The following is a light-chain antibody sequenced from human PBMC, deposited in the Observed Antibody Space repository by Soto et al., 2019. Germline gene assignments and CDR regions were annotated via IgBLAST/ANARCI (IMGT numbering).Light chain of an antibody. J-gene: IGKJ4*01. Sequence: EIVLTQSPATLYLSPGERATLSCRASESVSSDLAWYQQKPGQAHRLLIYDASDWATGIPARFSGTGSGKDFSLNISNLSAVVCEVYYCHQRSSWFTFGGGTKVEIK. CDR2: DAS. CDR1: ESVSSD. V-gene: IGKV3-11*01. CDR3: HQRSSWFT.